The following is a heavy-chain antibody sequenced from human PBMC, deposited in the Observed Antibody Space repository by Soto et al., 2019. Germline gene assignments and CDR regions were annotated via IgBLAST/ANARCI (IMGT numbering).Heavy chain of an antibody. V-gene: IGHV4-30-2*01. CDR2: IYHSGST. CDR1: VGSISSGGYS. CDR3: ARAYGSGRRGYDY. D-gene: IGHD3-10*01. Sequence: PSETLSLTCAVSVGSISSGGYSLSWIRQPPGKGLEWIGYIYHSGSTYYNPSLKSRVTISVDRSKNQSSLKLSSVTAADTAVYYCARAYGSGRRGYDYWGQGTLVTVSS. J-gene: IGHJ4*02.